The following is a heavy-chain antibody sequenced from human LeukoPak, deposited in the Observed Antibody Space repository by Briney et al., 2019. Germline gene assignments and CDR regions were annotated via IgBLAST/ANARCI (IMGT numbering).Heavy chain of an antibody. D-gene: IGHD3-10*01. J-gene: IGHJ5*01. CDR3: ARDGDFYGSGTLDS. CDR2: TCYRFGWLL. Sequence: SQTLSLTCAISGDSISRYTATWNCRTQSPSRSLERLGRTCYRFGWLLDYAVPVSSRITINADRSKTLFAVQLASETPDDTAFYYCARDGDFYGSGTLDSWGQGTLVTVSS. V-gene: IGHV6-1*01. CDR1: GDSISRYTAT.